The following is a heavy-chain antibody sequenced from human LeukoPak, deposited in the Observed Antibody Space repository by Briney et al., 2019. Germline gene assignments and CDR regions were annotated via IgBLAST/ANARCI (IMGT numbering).Heavy chain of an antibody. CDR1: GGSISSGGYY. Sequence: SQTLSLTCTVSGGSISSGGYYWGWIRQPPGKGLEWIGSIYYSGSTYYNPSLKSRVTISVDTSKNQFSLKLSSVTAADTAVYYCSRNPKVAAAGSYYFDYWGQGTLVTVSS. V-gene: IGHV4-39*01. D-gene: IGHD6-13*01. J-gene: IGHJ4*02. CDR2: IYYSGST. CDR3: SRNPKVAAAGSYYFDY.